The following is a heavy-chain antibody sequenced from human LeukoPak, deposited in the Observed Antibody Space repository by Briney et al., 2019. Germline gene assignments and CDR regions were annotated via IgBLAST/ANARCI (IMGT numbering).Heavy chain of an antibody. CDR2: ISYDGSNK. V-gene: IGHV3-30*18. J-gene: IGHJ4*02. CDR3: AKEEGTRLYGGYDFDY. D-gene: IGHD5-12*01. Sequence: GRSLRLSCAASGFTFSSYGMHWVRQAPGKGLEWVAVISYDGSNKYYADSVKARFTISRDNSKNPLYLQMNTLGAEDTAVYYCAKEEGTRLYGGYDFDYGGQGTLGPVS. CDR1: GFTFSSYG.